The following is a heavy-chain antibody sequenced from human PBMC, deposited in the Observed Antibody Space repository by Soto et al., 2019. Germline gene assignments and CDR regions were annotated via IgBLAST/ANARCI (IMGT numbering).Heavy chain of an antibody. CDR2: ISYDGSYK. CDR1: GFTFSTYA. D-gene: IGHD2-8*01. CDR3: VRVQSKGADTNKRGYHYYGMDV. V-gene: IGHV3-30*04. Sequence: QVHLVESGGGVVQPGRSLRLSCAASGFTFSTYAMHWVRQAPGKGLEWVAVISYDGSYKYYADSVKGRFTISRDNSKNMLYLQMNSLGAEDTAVYYCVRVQSKGADTNKRGYHYYGMDVWGQGTTVTVSS. J-gene: IGHJ6*02.